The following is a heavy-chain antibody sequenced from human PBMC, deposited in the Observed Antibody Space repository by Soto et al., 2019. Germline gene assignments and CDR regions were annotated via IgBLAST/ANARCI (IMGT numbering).Heavy chain of an antibody. D-gene: IGHD1-26*01. CDR1: GGSISSGGYY. CDR3: ASGGSIVGPTGFNY. Sequence: PSETLSLTCAVSGGSISSGGYYWSWIRQPPGKGLEWIGYIYYSGSTNYNPSLRSRVTISADTSKNHLSLRLSSVTAADTAVYYCASGGSIVGPTGFNYWGQGTLVTVSS. V-gene: IGHV4-61*03. CDR2: IYYSGST. J-gene: IGHJ4*02.